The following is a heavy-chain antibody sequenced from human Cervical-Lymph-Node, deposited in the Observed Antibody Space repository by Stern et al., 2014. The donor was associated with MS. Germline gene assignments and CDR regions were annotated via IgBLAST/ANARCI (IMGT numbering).Heavy chain of an antibody. Sequence: VQLVESGGGVVQPGRSLTLSCAASGFSLSNSAMHWVRQAPGKGLEWVAVMSFVGGNKKYGDSVKDRFSISRDMANNTLFLQMNSLRLEDTAVYYCMGVGDAMHVWGQGTTVIVSS. CDR2: MSFVGGNK. V-gene: IGHV3-30*03. J-gene: IGHJ6*02. CDR1: GFSLSNSA. CDR3: MGVGDAMHV.